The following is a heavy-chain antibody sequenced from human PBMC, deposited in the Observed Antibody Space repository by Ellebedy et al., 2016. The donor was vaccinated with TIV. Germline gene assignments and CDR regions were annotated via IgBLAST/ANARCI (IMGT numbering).Heavy chain of an antibody. CDR1: GFTVSSNY. J-gene: IGHJ4*02. Sequence: PGGSLRLSCAASGFTVSSNYMTWVRLAPGKGLEWASVIYAGGNTYYADSVKGRFTISRDNSKNTLYLQMNSLRAEDTAVYYCAKATSGSYYYFDYWGQGTLVTVSS. CDR3: AKATSGSYYYFDY. V-gene: IGHV3-53*01. D-gene: IGHD1-26*01. CDR2: IYAGGNT.